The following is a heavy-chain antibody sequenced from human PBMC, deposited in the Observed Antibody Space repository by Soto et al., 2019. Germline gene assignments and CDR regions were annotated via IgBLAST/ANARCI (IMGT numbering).Heavy chain of an antibody. CDR2: IGSRTSDI. CDR1: GFTLSRHT. Sequence: GGSLRLSCAASGFTLSRHTMNWVRQAPGKGLEWVSFIGSRTSDIYYADSVKGRFTISRDNAKNSLYLQMNSLRAEDTAVYYCARDPIIAMVRGVINWFDPWGQGTLVTVSS. V-gene: IGHV3-21*01. D-gene: IGHD3-10*01. J-gene: IGHJ5*02. CDR3: ARDPIIAMVRGVINWFDP.